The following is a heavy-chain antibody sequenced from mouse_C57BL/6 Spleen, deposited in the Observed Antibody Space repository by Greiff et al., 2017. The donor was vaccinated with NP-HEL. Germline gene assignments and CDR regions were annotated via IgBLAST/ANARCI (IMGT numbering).Heavy chain of an antibody. D-gene: IGHD2-5*01. CDR2: ISDGGSYT. Sequence: EVKLVESGGGLVKPGGSLKLSCAASGFTFSSYAMSWVRQTPEKRLEWVATISDGGSYTYYPDNVKGRFTISRDNAKNNLYLQMSHLKSEDTAMYYCAAYYSNYVYAMDYWGQGTSDTVSS. CDR3: AAYYSNYVYAMDY. J-gene: IGHJ4*01. CDR1: GFTFSSYA. V-gene: IGHV5-4*03.